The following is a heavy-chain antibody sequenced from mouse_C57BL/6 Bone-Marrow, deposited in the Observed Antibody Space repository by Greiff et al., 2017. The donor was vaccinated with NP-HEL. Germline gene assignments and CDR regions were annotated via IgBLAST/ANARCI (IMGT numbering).Heavy chain of an antibody. J-gene: IGHJ2*01. CDR3: SGDSSGYGDFDY. CDR2: ITHSGET. Sequence: VQLQESGPGLVKPSQSLFLTCSITGFPITSGYYWIWIRQSPGQPLEWMGYITHSGETFYNPSLQRPISITRETSKNQFFLQLNSVTTEDTAMYYWSGDSSGYGDFDYWGQGTTLTVSS. V-gene: IGHV12-3*01. CDR1: GFPITSGYY. D-gene: IGHD3-2*02.